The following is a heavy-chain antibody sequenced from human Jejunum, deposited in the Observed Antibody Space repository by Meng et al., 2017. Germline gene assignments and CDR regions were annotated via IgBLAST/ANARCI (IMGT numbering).Heavy chain of an antibody. V-gene: IGHV3-33*01. CDR2: IWHDGSKV. CDR3: LRGRDY. CDR1: GFNFTNYG. D-gene: IGHD3-10*01. Sequence: QVQLGESGGGVVLPGKSLRLSCAASGFNFTNYGLHWVRQAPGKGLEWVAVIWHDGSKVFYADSVRGRFTISRDNSHNTVDLQMNSVRVDDTAVYFCLRGRDYWGQGTLVTVSS. J-gene: IGHJ4*02.